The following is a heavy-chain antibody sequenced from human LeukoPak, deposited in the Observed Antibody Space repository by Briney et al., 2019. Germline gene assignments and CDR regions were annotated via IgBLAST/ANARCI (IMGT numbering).Heavy chain of an antibody. CDR1: GFTFSSYW. Sequence: GGSLRLSCAASGFTFSSYWMHWVRQAPGKGLVWVSHINTDGSTTNYADSVKGRFTISRDNAKNTLYLQINSLRGEDTAVYHCARSSGYLDYWGQGTPVTVSS. D-gene: IGHD3-22*01. CDR3: ARSSGYLDY. V-gene: IGHV3-74*01. J-gene: IGHJ4*02. CDR2: INTDGSTT.